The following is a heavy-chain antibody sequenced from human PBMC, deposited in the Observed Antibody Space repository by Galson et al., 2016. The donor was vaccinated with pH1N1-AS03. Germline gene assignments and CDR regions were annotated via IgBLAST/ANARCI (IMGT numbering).Heavy chain of an antibody. D-gene: IGHD3-3*01. J-gene: IGHJ4*02. Sequence: SVKVSCKASGYTFTTYGISWVRQAPGQGLEWMGWISAYYGDTHFAHKFQERVTLTRDTSTATAYMELRNLRSGDTAVYYCVRESEISGVVFFNYWGQGTLVTVSS. CDR3: VRESEISGVVFFNY. V-gene: IGHV1-18*01. CDR2: ISAYYGDT. CDR1: GYTFTTYG.